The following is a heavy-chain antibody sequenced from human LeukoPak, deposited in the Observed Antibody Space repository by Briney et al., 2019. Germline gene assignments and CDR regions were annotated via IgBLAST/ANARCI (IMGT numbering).Heavy chain of an antibody. CDR2: ISRSSSYI. CDR3: ARELPYYDILSGYYNVNYFDY. Sequence: GGSLRLSCAASGFTFSSYSMNWVRQAPGKGLEWVSSISRSSSYIYYADSVKGRFTISRDNAKNSLYLQMNSLRAEDTAVYYCARELPYYDILSGYYNVNYFDYWGQGTLVTVSS. J-gene: IGHJ4*02. D-gene: IGHD3-9*01. CDR1: GFTFSSYS. V-gene: IGHV3-21*01.